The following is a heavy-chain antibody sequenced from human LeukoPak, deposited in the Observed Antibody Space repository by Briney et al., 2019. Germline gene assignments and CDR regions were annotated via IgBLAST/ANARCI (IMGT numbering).Heavy chain of an antibody. CDR2: LGTAGDT. CDR1: GFTLTNYA. J-gene: IGHJ4*02. V-gene: IGHV3-13*01. D-gene: IGHD5-24*01. Sequence: QPGGSLRLSCAASGFTLTNYAMHWVRQAAGEGLEWVSALGTAGDTFYPGSVKGRFSISRDNAKKSLFLQMNSLRVEDTAIYYCARQSTPHGNFDYWGQGTLVTVSS. CDR3: ARQSTPHGNFDY.